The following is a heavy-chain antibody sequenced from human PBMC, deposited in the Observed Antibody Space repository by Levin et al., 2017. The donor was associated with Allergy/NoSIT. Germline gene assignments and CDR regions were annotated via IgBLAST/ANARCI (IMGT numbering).Heavy chain of an antibody. CDR3: ARGLGGSGSLTTLNYYMDV. CDR1: GGSFSGYY. V-gene: IGHV4-34*01. CDR2: INHSGST. Sequence: GSLRLSCAVYGGSFSGYYWSWIRQPPGKGLEWIGEINHSGSTNYNPSLKSRVTISVDTSKNQFSLKLSSVTAADTAVYYGARGLGGSGSLTTLNYYMDVWGKGTTVTVSS. J-gene: IGHJ6*03. D-gene: IGHD6-19*01.